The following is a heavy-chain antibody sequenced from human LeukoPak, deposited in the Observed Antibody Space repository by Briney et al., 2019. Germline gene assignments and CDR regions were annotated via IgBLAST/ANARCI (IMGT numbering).Heavy chain of an antibody. J-gene: IGHJ4*02. V-gene: IGHV3-23*01. Sequence: GGSLRLSYAASGFTFSSYAMTWVRQAPGEWLEWASAIIVTSANQQHAEPVTRRSAISRDTPQIPMFLHMNRLTAQDTAVHYCARPVRQFDSSSSYSSFALWGRGTVVTVSS. CDR3: ARPVRQFDSSSSYSSFAL. CDR2: IIVTSANQ. CDR1: GFTFSSYA. D-gene: IGHD3-22*01.